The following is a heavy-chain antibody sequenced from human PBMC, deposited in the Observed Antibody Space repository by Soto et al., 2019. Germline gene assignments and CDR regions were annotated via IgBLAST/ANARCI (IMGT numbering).Heavy chain of an antibody. J-gene: IGHJ3*02. V-gene: IGHV1-2*04. CDR2: INPNSGGT. CDR1: GYTCTVYY. D-gene: IGHD6-6*01. CDR3: ARPSKTDAFDI. Sequence: ASVKVSCKASGYTCTVYYMHWVLQAPGQGLEWMGWINPNSGGTNYAQKFQGWVTMTRDTSISTAYMELSRLRSDDTAVYYCARPSKTDAFDIWGQGTMVTVSS.